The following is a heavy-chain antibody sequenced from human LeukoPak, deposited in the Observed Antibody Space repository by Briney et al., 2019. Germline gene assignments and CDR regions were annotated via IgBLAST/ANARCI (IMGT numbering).Heavy chain of an antibody. CDR3: ARQHSSSWYQGPFDP. J-gene: IGHJ5*02. V-gene: IGHV5-51*01. CDR1: GYSFTSYW. D-gene: IGHD6-13*01. Sequence: KPGESLKISCKGSGYSFTSYWIGWVRQMPGKGLEWMGIIYPGDSDTRYSPSFQGQVTISADKSISTAYLQWSSLKASDTAMYYCARQHSSSWYQGPFDPWGQGTLVTVSS. CDR2: IYPGDSDT.